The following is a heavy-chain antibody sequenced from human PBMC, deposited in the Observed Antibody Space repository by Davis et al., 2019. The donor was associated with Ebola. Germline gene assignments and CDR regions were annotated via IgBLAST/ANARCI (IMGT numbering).Heavy chain of an antibody. D-gene: IGHD5-12*01. V-gene: IGHV3-74*01. Sequence: HTGGSLRLSCAASGFTFDDYGMSWVRQAPGKGLVWVSRINSDGSSTSYAHSVKGRFTISRDNAKNTLYLQMNSLRAEDTAVYYCARGIRYSGYYYYGVDVWGQGTTVTVSS. J-gene: IGHJ6*02. CDR1: GFTFDDYG. CDR2: INSDGSST. CDR3: ARGIRYSGYYYYGVDV.